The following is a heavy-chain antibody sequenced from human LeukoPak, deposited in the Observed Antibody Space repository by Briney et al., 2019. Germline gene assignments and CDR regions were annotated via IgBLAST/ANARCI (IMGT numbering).Heavy chain of an antibody. D-gene: IGHD3-22*01. V-gene: IGHV3-30*04. CDR1: GFTFSSYA. CDR3: AKDGGYYDSSGYYFHFDY. CDR2: ISYDGSNK. Sequence: GRSLRLSCAASGFTFSSYAMHWVRQAPGKGLEWVAVISYDGSNKYYADSVKGRFTISRDNSKNTLYLQMNSLRAEDTAVYYCAKDGGYYDSSGYYFHFDYWGQGTLVTVSS. J-gene: IGHJ4*02.